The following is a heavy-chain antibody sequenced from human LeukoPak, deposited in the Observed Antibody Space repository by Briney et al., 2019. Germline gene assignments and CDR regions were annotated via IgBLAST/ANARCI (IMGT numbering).Heavy chain of an antibody. CDR1: GFSFSSYA. Sequence: GGSLRLSCAASGFSFSSYAMSWVRQAPGKGLEWVSATSGSGGTTYYADSVKGRFTFSRDNYKNTLYLQMNSLRAEDTAVYYCARSPTYSSSWQFDYWGQGTLVTVSS. CDR3: ARSPTYSSSWQFDY. D-gene: IGHD6-13*01. V-gene: IGHV3-23*01. J-gene: IGHJ4*02. CDR2: TSGSGGTT.